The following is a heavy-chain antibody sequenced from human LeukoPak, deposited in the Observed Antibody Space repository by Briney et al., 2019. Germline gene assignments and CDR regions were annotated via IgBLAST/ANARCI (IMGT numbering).Heavy chain of an antibody. CDR3: ARVAVTRDYYYYYMDV. CDR2: INHSGST. J-gene: IGHJ6*03. CDR1: GGSFSGYY. Sequence: SETLSLTCAVYGGSFSGYYWSWIRQPPGKGLEWIGEINHSGSTNYNPSLKSRVTISVDTSKNQFSLKLSSVTAADTAVYYCARVAVTRDYYYYYMDVWGKGTTVTISS. V-gene: IGHV4-34*01. D-gene: IGHD4-17*01.